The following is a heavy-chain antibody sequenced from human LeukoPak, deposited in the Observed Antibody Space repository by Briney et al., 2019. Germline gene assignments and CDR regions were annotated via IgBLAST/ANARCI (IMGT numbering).Heavy chain of an antibody. V-gene: IGHV3-53*05. J-gene: IGHJ4*02. CDR2: IYSGGST. Sequence: GGSLRLSCAASGFTVSSNYMSWVRQAPGKGLEWVSVIYSGGSTYYADSVKGRFTISRDNAKNSLYLQMNSLRAEDTALYYCATGYCSGGSCYRRPLDYWGQGTLVTVSS. CDR3: ATGYCSGGSCYRRPLDY. D-gene: IGHD2-15*01. CDR1: GFTVSSNY.